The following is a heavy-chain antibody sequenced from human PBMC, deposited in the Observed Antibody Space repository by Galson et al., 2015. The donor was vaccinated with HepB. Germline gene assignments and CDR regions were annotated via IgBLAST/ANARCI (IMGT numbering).Heavy chain of an antibody. D-gene: IGHD3-10*01. V-gene: IGHV3-30*02. CDR2: IRYDGSNK. Sequence: SLRLSCAASGFTFSSYGMHWVRQAPGKGLEWVAFIRYDGSNKYYADSVKGRFTISRDNSKNTLYLQMNSLRAEDTAVYYCATTYGSGSYYNDLWDYWGQGTLVTVSS. CDR3: ATTYGSGSYYNDLWDY. CDR1: GFTFSSYG. J-gene: IGHJ4*02.